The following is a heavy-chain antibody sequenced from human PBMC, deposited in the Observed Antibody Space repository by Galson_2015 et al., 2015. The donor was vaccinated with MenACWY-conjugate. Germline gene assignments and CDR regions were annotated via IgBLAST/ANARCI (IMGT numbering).Heavy chain of an antibody. CDR3: ARDNTLGLLY. D-gene: IGHD3-16*01. V-gene: IGHV1-18*01. Sequence: SAKVSCKASGYTFTNYGISWVRQAPGQGLEWMGWISAYNGNTNYAQKLQGRVTMTTETSTLTADMELRSLRSDDTSVNYCARDNTLGLLYRCQGTLVPVSS. CDR2: ISAYNGNT. J-gene: IGHJ4*02. CDR1: GYTFTNYG.